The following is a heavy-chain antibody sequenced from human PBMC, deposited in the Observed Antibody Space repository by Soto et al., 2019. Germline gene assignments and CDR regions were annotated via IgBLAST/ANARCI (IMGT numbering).Heavy chain of an antibody. V-gene: IGHV4-31*03. D-gene: IGHD4-17*01. CDR3: ARSNYGDYGAQPDH. Sequence: QVQLQESGPGLVKPAQTLSLTCTVSGASINDGAYYWNWVRQHPVKGREWIGYIRYSGNTYYNPSLKSRVIISLDTCKNQFSLMLSSVTAADTAMYYCARSNYGDYGAQPDHWGQGSPATVSS. J-gene: IGHJ4*02. CDR1: GASINDGAYY. CDR2: IRYSGNT.